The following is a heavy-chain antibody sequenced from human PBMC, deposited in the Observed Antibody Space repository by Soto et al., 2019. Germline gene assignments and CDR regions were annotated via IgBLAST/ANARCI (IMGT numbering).Heavy chain of an antibody. CDR2: ISYDGSNK. CDR1: GFTFSSYA. D-gene: IGHD3-3*01. V-gene: IGHV3-30-3*01. Sequence: GGSLRLSCAASGFTFSSYAMHWVRQAPGKGLEWVAVISYDGSNKYYADSVKGRFTISRDNSKNTLYLQMNSLRAEDTAVYYCARVGSTADPDYDFWSGPVREAFDIWGQGTMVTVSS. J-gene: IGHJ3*02. CDR3: ARVGSTADPDYDFWSGPVREAFDI.